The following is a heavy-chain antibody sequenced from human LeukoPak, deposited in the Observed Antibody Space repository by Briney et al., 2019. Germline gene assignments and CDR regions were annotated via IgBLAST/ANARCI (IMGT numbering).Heavy chain of an antibody. J-gene: IGHJ5*01. D-gene: IGHD5-24*01. Sequence: GESLKISCKGFGYSFTSYWIGWVRQMPGEGLEWMGIIYPGDSDTRNSPSFQGQVTISADKSISTAYLHWSSLKASDTAMYYCARLRDSWFDSWGQGTLVTVSS. CDR1: GYSFTSYW. V-gene: IGHV5-51*01. CDR2: IYPGDSDT. CDR3: ARLRDSWFDS.